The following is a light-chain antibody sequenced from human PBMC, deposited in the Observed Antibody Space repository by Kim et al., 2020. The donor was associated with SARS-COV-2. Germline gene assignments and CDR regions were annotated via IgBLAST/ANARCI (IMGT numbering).Light chain of an antibody. CDR3: QQSFNTPLT. CDR2: AAS. CDR1: QYITTS. V-gene: IGKV1-39*01. Sequence: DIQMTQSPSSPSVSVGDRLTISCRTSQYITTSLNWYQQKPGKAPKLLIYAASSLQSGVPSRFSGGGSGTDFTLTISSLQPEDFATYYCQQSFNTPLTFGQGTKVDIK. J-gene: IGKJ1*01.